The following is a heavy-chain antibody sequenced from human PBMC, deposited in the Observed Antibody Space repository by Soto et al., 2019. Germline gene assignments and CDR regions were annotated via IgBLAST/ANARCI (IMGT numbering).Heavy chain of an antibody. D-gene: IGHD5-12*01. Sequence: EASVKVSSTVSGYTLTELSMHWVRKAPGKGLEWMGGFDPEDGETIYAQKFQGRVTMTEDTSTDTAYMELSSLRSEDTAVYYCATVHVALDSLDIWGQGTMVTVSS. J-gene: IGHJ3*02. V-gene: IGHV1-24*01. CDR2: FDPEDGET. CDR3: ATVHVALDSLDI. CDR1: GYTLTELS.